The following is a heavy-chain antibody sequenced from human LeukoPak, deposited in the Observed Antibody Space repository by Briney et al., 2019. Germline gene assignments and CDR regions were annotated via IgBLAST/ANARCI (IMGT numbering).Heavy chain of an antibody. Sequence: SEALSLTCKVSGDSISSYFWGWIRQPAGKGREWIGRIYSSGNIDYNPSFKSRVAMSVDTSKNQISLKLTSVTAADTAVYYCARSGGSGWLDPWGQGSLVTVSS. CDR3: ARSGGSGWLDP. V-gene: IGHV4-4*07. CDR2: IYSSGNI. D-gene: IGHD3-16*01. CDR1: GDSISSYF. J-gene: IGHJ5*02.